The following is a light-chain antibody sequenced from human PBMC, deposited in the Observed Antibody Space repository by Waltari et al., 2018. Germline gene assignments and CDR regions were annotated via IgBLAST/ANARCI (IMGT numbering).Light chain of an antibody. CDR1: NSNLGSNY. Sequence: TPGQRVTISCSGSNSNLGSNYLYWYQQLPGTAPKLLIYRNNQRPSGVPDRFSASKSGTSASLAIDGLRSEDEAVYYCASWDDSHYVFGPGTQVTVL. J-gene: IGLJ1*01. CDR3: ASWDDSHYV. V-gene: IGLV1-47*01. CDR2: RNN.